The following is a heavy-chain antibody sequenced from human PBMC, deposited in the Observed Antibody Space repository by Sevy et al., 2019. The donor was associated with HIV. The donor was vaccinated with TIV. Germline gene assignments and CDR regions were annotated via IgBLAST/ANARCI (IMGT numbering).Heavy chain of an antibody. Sequence: SGPTLVNPTQTLTLTCTFSGFSLSTSGVGVGWIRQPPGKALEWLALIYWDDNKRYSPSLSSRLTITKDTSKNQVVLTMTNMDPVDTATYYCAHSLYGDYIGGYFDYWGQGTLVTVSS. V-gene: IGHV2-5*02. CDR2: IYWDDNK. D-gene: IGHD4-17*01. CDR1: GFSLSTSGVG. CDR3: AHSLYGDYIGGYFDY. J-gene: IGHJ4*02.